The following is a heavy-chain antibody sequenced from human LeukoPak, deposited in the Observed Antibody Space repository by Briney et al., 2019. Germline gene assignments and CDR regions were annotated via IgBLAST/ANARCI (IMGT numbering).Heavy chain of an antibody. D-gene: IGHD3-22*01. CDR1: GGSISTYY. Sequence: SETLSLTCTVSGGSISTYYWSRIRQPPGKGLEWIGYIYYSGSTNHNPSLKSRVTISVDTSKNQLSLKLTSVLAADTAVYYCARGKDYYDTSGYPTFHYWGQGTLVTDSS. CDR3: ARGKDYYDTSGYPTFHY. CDR2: IYYSGST. J-gene: IGHJ4*02. V-gene: IGHV4-59*01.